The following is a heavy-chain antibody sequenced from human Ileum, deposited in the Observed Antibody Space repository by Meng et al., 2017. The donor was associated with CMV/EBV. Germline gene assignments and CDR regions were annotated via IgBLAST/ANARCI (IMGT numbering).Heavy chain of an antibody. CDR2: IRYDGSNK. Sequence: GESLKISCAASGFTFSNYYMSWVRQAPGKGLEWVAFIRYDGSNKYYADSVKGRFTISRDNSKNTLYLQMNSLRAEDTAVYYCATYGDYPYYFDYWGQGTLVTVSS. CDR3: ATYGDYPYYFDY. V-gene: IGHV3-30*02. J-gene: IGHJ4*02. CDR1: GFTFSNYY. D-gene: IGHD4-17*01.